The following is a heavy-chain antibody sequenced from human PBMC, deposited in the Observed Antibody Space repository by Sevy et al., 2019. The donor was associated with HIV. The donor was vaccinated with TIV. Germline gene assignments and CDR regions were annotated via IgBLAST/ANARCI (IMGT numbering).Heavy chain of an antibody. Sequence: GGSLEPPGAASGFTFTHNPMPWIRQPPARGLEGLQAISFDELSRNYEDSVRGRLTISRDDSKNTVYLHMRGLRSEDTAVYFCAKDHAVTTEWVVFDSWGQGTLVTVSS. D-gene: IGHD4-17*01. CDR1: GFTFTHNP. J-gene: IGHJ4*02. V-gene: IGHV3-30*18. CDR2: ISFDELSR. CDR3: AKDHAVTTEWVVFDS.